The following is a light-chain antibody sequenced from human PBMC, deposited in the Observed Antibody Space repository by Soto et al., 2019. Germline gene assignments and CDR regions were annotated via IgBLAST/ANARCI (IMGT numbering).Light chain of an antibody. CDR2: KAS. V-gene: IGKV1-5*03. Sequence: DIQMTQSPSTLSGSVVDRVTITCRASQNINSWLAWYQQKPGKAPNLLIYKASSLETVVPSRFSGSGSGTEFTLTISSLQPDDFASYHCQQYKSYWTFGQGTKVDIK. CDR1: QNINSW. J-gene: IGKJ1*01. CDR3: QQYKSYWT.